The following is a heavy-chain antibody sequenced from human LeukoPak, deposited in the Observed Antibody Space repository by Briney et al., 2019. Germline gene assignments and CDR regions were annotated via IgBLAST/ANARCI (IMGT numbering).Heavy chain of an antibody. Sequence: GGSLRLSCAASGFTFSSYAMSWVRQAPGKGLVWVSGISGSGGSTFYTDSVKDRFTISRDNSKNTLNLQMNSLRAEDTAVYYCAKDRAVVGDYWYFDLWGRGTLVTVSS. CDR1: GFTFSSYA. J-gene: IGHJ2*01. V-gene: IGHV3-23*01. D-gene: IGHD6-19*01. CDR2: ISGSGGST. CDR3: AKDRAVVGDYWYFDL.